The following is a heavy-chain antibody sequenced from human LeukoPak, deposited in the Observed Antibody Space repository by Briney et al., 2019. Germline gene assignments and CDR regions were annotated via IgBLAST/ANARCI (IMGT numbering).Heavy chain of an antibody. CDR2: IYSGGDT. CDR3: ARSPPASPFDY. J-gene: IGHJ4*02. V-gene: IGHV3-53*01. D-gene: IGHD2-2*01. Sequence: GGSLRLSCAASGFTFSDYYMSWVRQAPGKGLEWVSIIYSGGDTYYGDSVKGRFTISRDISKNTLYLQMNNLRAEDTAFYYCARSPPASPFDYWGQGTLVTVSS. CDR1: GFTFSDYY.